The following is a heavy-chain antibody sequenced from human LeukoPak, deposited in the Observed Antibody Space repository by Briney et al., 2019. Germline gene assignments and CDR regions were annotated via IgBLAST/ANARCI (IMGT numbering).Heavy chain of an antibody. Sequence: ASVKVSCKASGYTFINSGISWVRQAPGQGLEWMGWISPYNGNTDYVLKFQDRVTMTTDTSTSTAYMELRSLRSDDTALYYCARQLWSDGENAFDIWGQGTMVTVSA. J-gene: IGHJ3*02. CDR1: GYTFINSG. V-gene: IGHV1-18*01. CDR2: ISPYNGNT. D-gene: IGHD5-18*01. CDR3: ARQLWSDGENAFDI.